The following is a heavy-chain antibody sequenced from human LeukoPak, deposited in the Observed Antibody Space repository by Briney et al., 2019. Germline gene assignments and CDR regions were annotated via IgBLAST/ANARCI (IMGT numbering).Heavy chain of an antibody. Sequence: PSETLSLTCTVSGGSIRSYYWSWIRQPPGKGLEWIGYIYYSGSTNYNPSLKSRVTISADTSKNQFSLKLSSVTAVDTAVYYCARDSGFGSQDYWGQGTLVTVSS. CDR3: ARDSGFGSQDY. CDR2: IYYSGST. D-gene: IGHD3-10*01. J-gene: IGHJ4*02. V-gene: IGHV4-59*01. CDR1: GGSIRSYY.